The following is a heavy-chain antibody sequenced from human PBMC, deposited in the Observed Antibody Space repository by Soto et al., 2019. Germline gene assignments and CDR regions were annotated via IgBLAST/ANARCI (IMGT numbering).Heavy chain of an antibody. CDR2: IYYNRST. Sequence: SPPLPAPWTVAGGTIVNGGDHRISIRQHPRQGLERIGYIYYNRSTYYNPSLKSRVTISVETSKNQFPLKLSSVTAADTAVYYCARGTGEVIISPYALDIWGQGLMVTGSS. CDR3: ARGTGEVIISPYALDI. J-gene: IGHJ3*02. D-gene: IGHD3-3*01. CDR1: GGTIVNGGDH. V-gene: IGHV4-31*02.